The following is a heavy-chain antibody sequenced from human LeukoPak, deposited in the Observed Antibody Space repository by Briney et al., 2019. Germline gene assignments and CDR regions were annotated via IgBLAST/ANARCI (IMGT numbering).Heavy chain of an antibody. CDR3: ARGLGYSSSWYVGRYYYYYGMDV. Sequence: ASVKVSCKASGYTFISYDINWVRQATGQGLEWMGWMNPNSGNTGYAQKFQGRVTMTRNTSISTAYMELSSLRSEDTAVYYCARGLGYSSSWYVGRYYYYYGMDVWGQGTTVTVSS. J-gene: IGHJ6*02. V-gene: IGHV1-8*01. CDR1: GYTFISYD. CDR2: MNPNSGNT. D-gene: IGHD6-13*01.